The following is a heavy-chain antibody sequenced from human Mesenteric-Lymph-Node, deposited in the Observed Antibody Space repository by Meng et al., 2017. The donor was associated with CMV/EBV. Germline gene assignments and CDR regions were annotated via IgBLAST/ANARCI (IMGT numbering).Heavy chain of an antibody. CDR2: IKQDGSEK. CDR3: AKEGSFDP. Sequence: GGSLRLSCAASGFIFSSYWMSWVRQAPGKGLEWVANIKQDGSEKYYVDSLKGRFTISRDNAKNTLYLQMNSLRPEDTAVYYCAKEGSFDPWGQGTLVTVSS. CDR1: GFIFSSYW. J-gene: IGHJ5*02. V-gene: IGHV3-7*01.